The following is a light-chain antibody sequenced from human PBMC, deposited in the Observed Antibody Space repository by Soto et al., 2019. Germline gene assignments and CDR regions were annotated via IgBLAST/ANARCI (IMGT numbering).Light chain of an antibody. Sequence: EIVLTQSPATLSLSPGERATLSCRASQSVSSYLAWYQQKPGQAPRLLIYDASNRATGIPARFSGSGSGTDFTLSISSLEPEDFAVYYCQLRSNWPRSINFGQGTRREIK. V-gene: IGKV3-11*01. J-gene: IGKJ5*01. CDR2: DAS. CDR1: QSVSSY. CDR3: QLRSNWPRSIN.